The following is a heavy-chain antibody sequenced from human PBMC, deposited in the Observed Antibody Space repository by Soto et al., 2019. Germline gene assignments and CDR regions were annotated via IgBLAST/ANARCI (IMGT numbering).Heavy chain of an antibody. CDR3: AKALLITMIVVVPDAFDI. CDR1: GFTFSSYA. Sequence: GGSLRLSCAASGFTFSSYAMGWVRQAPGKGLEWVSAISGSGGSTYYADSVKGRFTISRDNSKNTLYLQMNSLRAEDTAVYYCAKALLITMIVVVPDAFDIWGQGTMVTVSS. D-gene: IGHD3-22*01. V-gene: IGHV3-23*01. J-gene: IGHJ3*02. CDR2: ISGSGGST.